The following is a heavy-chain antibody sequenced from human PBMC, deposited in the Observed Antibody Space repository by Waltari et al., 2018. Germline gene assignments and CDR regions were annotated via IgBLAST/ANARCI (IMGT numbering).Heavy chain of an antibody. V-gene: IGHV1-69*13. CDR1: GGTFSSYA. Sequence: QVQLVQSGAEVKKPGSSVKVSCKASGGTFSSYAISWVRQAPGHGLEWMGGIIPIFGTANYAQKFQGRVTITADESTSTAYMELSSLRSEDTAVYYCARKNYYDSSGYPDYYYGMDVWGQGTTVTVSS. J-gene: IGHJ6*02. CDR3: ARKNYYDSSGYPDYYYGMDV. D-gene: IGHD3-22*01. CDR2: IIPIFGTA.